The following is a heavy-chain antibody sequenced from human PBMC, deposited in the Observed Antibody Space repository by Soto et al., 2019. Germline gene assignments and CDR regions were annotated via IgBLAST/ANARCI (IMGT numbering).Heavy chain of an antibody. J-gene: IGHJ4*02. Sequence: GGSLRLSCAASGFTFSSYAMSWVRQAPGKGLEWVSAISGSGGSTYYADSVKGRFTIARDNSKNTLYLQMNSLRAEDTAVYYCAKDRGWELHSSSLGYWGQGTLVTVSS. CDR3: AKDRGWELHSSSLGY. CDR2: ISGSGGST. V-gene: IGHV3-23*01. D-gene: IGHD6-6*01. CDR1: GFTFSSYA.